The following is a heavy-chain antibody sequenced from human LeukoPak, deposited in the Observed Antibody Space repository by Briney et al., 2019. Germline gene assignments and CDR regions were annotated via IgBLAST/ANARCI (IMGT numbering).Heavy chain of an antibody. Sequence: PSQTLSLTCTVSGGSISSGSYYWSWIRQPAGKGLEWIGRIYTSGSTNYNPSLKSRVTISVDTSKNQFSLKLSSVTAADTAVYYCAREDEGSGWYSDYYYYMDVWGKGTTVTISS. CDR2: IYTSGST. D-gene: IGHD6-19*01. J-gene: IGHJ6*03. CDR3: AREDEGSGWYSDYYYYMDV. CDR1: GGSISSGSYY. V-gene: IGHV4-61*02.